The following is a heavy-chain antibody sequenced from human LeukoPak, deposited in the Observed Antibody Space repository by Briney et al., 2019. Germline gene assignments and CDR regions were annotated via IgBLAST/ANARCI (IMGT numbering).Heavy chain of an antibody. D-gene: IGHD3-22*01. CDR3: ARIYDSLVF. Sequence: ASVKVSCKASGYTFTSYGISWVRQAPGQGLEWMGWISAYNGNTNYAQKLQGRVTMTRDTSISTAYMELSRLRSDDTAVYYCARIYDSLVFWGQGTLVTVSS. CDR1: GYTFTSYG. CDR2: ISAYNGNT. V-gene: IGHV1-18*01. J-gene: IGHJ4*02.